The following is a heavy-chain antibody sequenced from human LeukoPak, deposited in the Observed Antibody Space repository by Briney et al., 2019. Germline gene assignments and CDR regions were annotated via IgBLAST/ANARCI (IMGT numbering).Heavy chain of an antibody. CDR3: ARDIRLAAGLDY. D-gene: IGHD6-13*01. J-gene: IGHJ4*02. CDR2: IIPILGIA. V-gene: IGHV1-69*04. Sequence: SVKVSCKASGGTFSSYAISWVRQAPGQGLEWMGRIIPILGIANYAQRFQGRVTITADKSTSTAYMELSSLRSEDTAVYYCARDIRLAAGLDYWGQGTLVTVSS. CDR1: GGTFSSYA.